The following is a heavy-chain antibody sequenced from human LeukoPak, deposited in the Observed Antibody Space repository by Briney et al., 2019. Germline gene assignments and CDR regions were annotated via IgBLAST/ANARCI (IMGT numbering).Heavy chain of an antibody. CDR3: AREGDYDFWSGYYLIDY. CDR2: IKQDGSEK. J-gene: IGHJ4*02. V-gene: IGHV3-7*01. D-gene: IGHD3-3*01. Sequence: GGSLRLSCAASGFTFSSYWMSWVRQAPGKGLEWVANIKQDGSEKYYVDSVKGRFTISRDNAKNSLYLQMNSLRAEDTAVYYCAREGDYDFWSGYYLIDYWGQGTLVTVPS. CDR1: GFTFSSYW.